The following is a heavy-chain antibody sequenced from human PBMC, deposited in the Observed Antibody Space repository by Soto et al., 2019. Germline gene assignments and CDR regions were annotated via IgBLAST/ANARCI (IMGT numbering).Heavy chain of an antibody. D-gene: IGHD6-19*01. V-gene: IGHV1-3*01. CDR1: GYTFTSYA. J-gene: IGHJ6*02. CDR3: ARVRLGGSGWYARYYYGMDV. CDR2: INAGNGNT. Sequence: ASVKVSCKASGYTFTSYAMHWVRQAPGQRLEWMGWINAGNGNTKYSQKFQGRVTITRDTSASTAYMELSSLRSEDTAVYYCARVRLGGSGWYARYYYGMDVWGQGTTVTVSS.